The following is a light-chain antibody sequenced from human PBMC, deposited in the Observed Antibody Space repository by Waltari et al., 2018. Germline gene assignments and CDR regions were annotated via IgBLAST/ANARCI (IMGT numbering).Light chain of an antibody. CDR1: PSVSSN. Sequence: EIVMTQSPATLSVSPGERATLSCRASPSVSSNLAWYQQKPAQSPSLLIYGASTRSTGIPARFSGSGSGPEFTLTISSLQSEDFAVYYCQQYNNWPLWTFGQGTKVEIK. V-gene: IGKV3-15*01. CDR3: QQYNNWPLWT. CDR2: GAS. J-gene: IGKJ1*01.